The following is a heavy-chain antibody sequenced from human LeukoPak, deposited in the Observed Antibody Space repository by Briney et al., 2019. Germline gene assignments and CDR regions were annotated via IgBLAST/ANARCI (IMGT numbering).Heavy chain of an antibody. CDR1: GGSISSSSYY. J-gene: IGHJ5*02. D-gene: IGHD3-22*01. CDR2: IYYSGST. CDR3: ARDAYDSSGYYYVGADNWFDP. V-gene: IGHV4-39*07. Sequence: SETLSLTCTVSGGSISSSSYYWGWIRQPPGKGLEWIGSIYYSGSTYYNPSLKSRVTISVDTSKNQFSLKLSSVTAADTAVYYCARDAYDSSGYYYVGADNWFDPWGQGTLVTVSS.